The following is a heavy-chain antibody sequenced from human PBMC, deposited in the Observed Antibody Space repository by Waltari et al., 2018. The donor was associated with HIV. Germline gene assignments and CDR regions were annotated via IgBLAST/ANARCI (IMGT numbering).Heavy chain of an antibody. CDR1: GGSISNYS. V-gene: IGHV4-4*07. D-gene: IGHD3-22*01. CDR3: ARDNSNHGLAY. CDR2: FSTSGST. J-gene: IGHJ4*02. Sequence: QVHLQESGPGLVKPSETLSLTCSVSGGSISNYSWSWIRQPAGKGLEWIGRFSTSGSTNYNPSLKSRVSMSVDTSKNQFYLKLSSVTAADTAVYYCARDNSNHGLAYWGQGTLVTVSS.